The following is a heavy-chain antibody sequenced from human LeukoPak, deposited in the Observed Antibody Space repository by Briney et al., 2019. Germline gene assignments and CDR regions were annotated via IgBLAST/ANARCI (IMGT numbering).Heavy chain of an antibody. CDR3: ARQYGPRHFDY. V-gene: IGHV3-7*01. Sequence: GGSLRLSCVASGFSLSSFWMNWVRQAPGKGLEWVANIKQDGSEKYYVDSVKGRFTISRDNAKNSLYLQMNSLRAEDTAVYYCARQYGPRHFDYWGQGTLVTVSS. CDR2: IKQDGSEK. D-gene: IGHD4-17*01. CDR1: GFSLSSFW. J-gene: IGHJ4*02.